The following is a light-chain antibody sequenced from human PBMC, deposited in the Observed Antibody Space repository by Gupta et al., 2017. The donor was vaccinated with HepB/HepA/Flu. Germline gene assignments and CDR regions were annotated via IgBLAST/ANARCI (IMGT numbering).Light chain of an antibody. CDR1: QSLTSSY. J-gene: IGKJ4*01. Sequence: DIVLTQSPGTLSLSPGDRATLSCRASQSLTSSYFAWYQQKPGQAPRLLIYTAATRATGIPDRFSGSGSGXDFTLTXSRLEAEVFAVYCWQQDDERLTFGXGTKVEIK. V-gene: IGKV3-20*01. CDR3: QQDDERLT. CDR2: TAA.